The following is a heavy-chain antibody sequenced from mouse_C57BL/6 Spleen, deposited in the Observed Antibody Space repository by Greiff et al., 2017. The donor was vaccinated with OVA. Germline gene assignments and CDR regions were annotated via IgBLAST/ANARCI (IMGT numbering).Heavy chain of an antibody. J-gene: IGHJ2*01. V-gene: IGHV5-4*01. Sequence: EVQRVESGGGLVKPGGSLKLSCAASGFTFSSYAMSWVRQTPEKRLEWVATISDGGSYTYYPDNVKGRFTISRDNAKNNLYLQMSHLKSEDTAMYYCARDQGNYEFDYWGQGTTLTVSS. D-gene: IGHD2-1*01. CDR3: ARDQGNYEFDY. CDR2: ISDGGSYT. CDR1: GFTFSSYA.